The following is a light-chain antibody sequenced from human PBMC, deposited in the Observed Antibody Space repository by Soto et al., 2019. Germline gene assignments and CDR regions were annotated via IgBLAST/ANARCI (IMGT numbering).Light chain of an antibody. CDR1: SSDVGGYNY. CDR2: EVS. J-gene: IGLJ2*01. Sequence: QSVLTQPASVSGSPGQSITISCTGTSSDVGGYNYLSWYQQHPGKPPKPMIYEVSNRPSGVSNRFSGSKSGNTASLTISGLQAEDEADYYCSSYTSSSHVVFGGGTQLTVL. CDR3: SSYTSSSHVV. V-gene: IGLV2-14*01.